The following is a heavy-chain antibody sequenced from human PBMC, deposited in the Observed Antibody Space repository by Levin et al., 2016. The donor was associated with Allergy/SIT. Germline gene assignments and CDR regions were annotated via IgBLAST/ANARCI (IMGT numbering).Heavy chain of an antibody. CDR2: INAGNGNT. D-gene: IGHD2-15*01. CDR1: GYTFTSYA. J-gene: IGHJ4*02. Sequence: ASVKVSCKASGYTFTSYAMHWVRQAPGQRLEWMGWINAGNGNTKYSQKFQGRVTITRDTSASTAYMELSSLRSEDTAVYYCARVGLGRGYAEYWGQGTLVTVSS. V-gene: IGHV1-3*01. CDR3: ARVGLGRGYAEY.